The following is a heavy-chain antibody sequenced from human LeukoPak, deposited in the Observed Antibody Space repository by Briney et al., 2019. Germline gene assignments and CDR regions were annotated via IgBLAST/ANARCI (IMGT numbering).Heavy chain of an antibody. J-gene: IGHJ4*02. D-gene: IGHD1-26*01. Sequence: GGSLRLSCAASGFTFSSYGMHWVRQAPGKGLEWVAVISYDGSDKLYADSVKGRFTVSRDNSKNTLYLQMNSLRPEDTAVYYCAKRGGSYIGYFDYWGQGTLVTVSS. CDR1: GFTFSSYG. V-gene: IGHV3-30*18. CDR3: AKRGGSYIGYFDY. CDR2: ISYDGSDK.